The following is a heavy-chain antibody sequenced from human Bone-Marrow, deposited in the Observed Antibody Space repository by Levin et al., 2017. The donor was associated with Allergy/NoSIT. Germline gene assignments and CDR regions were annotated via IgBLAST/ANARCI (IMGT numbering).Heavy chain of an antibody. V-gene: IGHV4-34*01. D-gene: IGHD3-10*01. CDR3: ARGPIWFDDN. Sequence: PSETLSLTCAVYGGSFSGYYWSWIRQPPGKGLEWIGEINHSGGTNYNPSLKSRVTISVDTSKNQFSLRLSSVTAADTAVYYCARGPIWFDDNWGQGTLVTVSS. J-gene: IGHJ4*02. CDR1: GGSFSGYY. CDR2: INHSGGT.